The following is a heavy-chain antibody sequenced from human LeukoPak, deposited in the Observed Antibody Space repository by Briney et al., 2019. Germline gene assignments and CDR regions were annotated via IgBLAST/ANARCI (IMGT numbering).Heavy chain of an antibody. J-gene: IGHJ4*02. CDR2: ISANGGET. Sequence: GGSLRLSCAASGFTFSIYAMNWVRQAPGKGLEWVSSISANGGETHYADSVKGRFTISRDNSKNTLYLHINNPRVEDTAVYYCAKRYYDFPLDYWGQGTLVTVSS. D-gene: IGHD3-3*01. V-gene: IGHV3-23*01. CDR1: GFTFSIYA. CDR3: AKRYYDFPLDY.